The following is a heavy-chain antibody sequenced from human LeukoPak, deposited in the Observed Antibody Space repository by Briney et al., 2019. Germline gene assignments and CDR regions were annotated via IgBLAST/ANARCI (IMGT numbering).Heavy chain of an antibody. V-gene: IGHV4-39*01. D-gene: IGHD3-10*01. CDR1: GGSISSSSYY. Sequence: SETLSLTCTVSGGSISSSSYYWGWIRQPPGKGLEWIGSIYYSGGTYYNPSLKSRVTISVDTSKNQFSLKLSSVTAADTAVYYCARSSLVRGVTLFDPWGQGTLITVSS. CDR3: ARSSLVRGVTLFDP. J-gene: IGHJ5*02. CDR2: IYYSGGT.